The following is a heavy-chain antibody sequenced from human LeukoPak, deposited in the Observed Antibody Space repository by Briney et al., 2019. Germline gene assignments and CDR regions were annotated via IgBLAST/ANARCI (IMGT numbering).Heavy chain of an antibody. V-gene: IGHV3-21*01. D-gene: IGHD4-11*01. CDR2: ISSSSSYI. J-gene: IGHJ4*02. CDR1: GFTFSSYW. CDR3: AREYSNYALFDY. Sequence: GGSLRLSCAASGFTFSSYWMHWVRQAPGKGLEWVSSISSSSSYIYYADSVKGRFTISRDNAKNSLYLQMNSRRAEDTAVYYCAREYSNYALFDYWGQGTLVTVSS.